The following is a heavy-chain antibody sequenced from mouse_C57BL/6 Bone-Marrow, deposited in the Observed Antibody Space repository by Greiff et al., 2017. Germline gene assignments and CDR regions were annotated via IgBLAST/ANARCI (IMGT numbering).Heavy chain of an antibody. V-gene: IGHV1-85*01. J-gene: IGHJ1*03. D-gene: IGHD1-1*01. CDR3: ARLEFDGSSGDWYFEV. CDR2: IYPGDGGT. Sequence: VQVVESGPELVKPGASVKLSCKASGYTFTSYDINWVKQRPGQGLEWIGWIYPGDGGTKYNEKFKGKATLTVDTSSSTAYMELHSLTSEDSAVYCGARLEFDGSSGDWYFEVWGTGTTVTVAS. CDR1: GYTFTSYD.